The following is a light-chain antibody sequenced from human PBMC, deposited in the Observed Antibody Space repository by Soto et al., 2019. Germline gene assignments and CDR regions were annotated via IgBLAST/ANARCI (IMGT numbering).Light chain of an antibody. CDR2: RNN. Sequence: QSVLTQPPSASGTPGQRVTISCSGSSSNIGSNPVNWYQQLPGTAPKLLIYRNNQRPSGVPDRWSGTKSGTSASLAISGLQSEDEADYYCAAWDDSLKGSVFGSGTKVTVL. CDR3: AAWDDSLKGSV. V-gene: IGLV1-44*01. J-gene: IGLJ1*01. CDR1: SSNIGSNP.